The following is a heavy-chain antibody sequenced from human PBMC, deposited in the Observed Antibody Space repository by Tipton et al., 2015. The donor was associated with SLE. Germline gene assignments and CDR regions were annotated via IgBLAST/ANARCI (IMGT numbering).Heavy chain of an antibody. CDR1: GFIVRSHY. CDR3: AKDDTTAAYYFDH. V-gene: IGHV3-53*05. Sequence: SLRLSCAASGFIVRSHYMSWVRQAPGKGLEWVSVIYSGETTYYADSVKGRFAISRDNSKNTLYLDMNNLRPEDTAVYYCAKDDTTAAYYFDHWGQGTLVTVSS. J-gene: IGHJ4*02. D-gene: IGHD1-14*01. CDR2: IYSGETT.